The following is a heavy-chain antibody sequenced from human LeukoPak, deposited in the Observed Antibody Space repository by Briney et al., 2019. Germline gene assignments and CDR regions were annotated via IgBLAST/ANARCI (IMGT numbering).Heavy chain of an antibody. CDR1: GLTVSTNY. J-gene: IGHJ4*02. V-gene: IGHV3-53*01. Sequence: GGSLRLSCAPSGLTVSTNYMSWVRQAPGKGLEWVSVIYSGGTTHYADSAKGRFTISRDNTKNTLYLQMNSLRAEDTAVYYCARAVRGYYFDYWGQGTLVTVSS. CDR3: ARAVRGYYFDY. D-gene: IGHD1-26*01. CDR2: IYSGGTT.